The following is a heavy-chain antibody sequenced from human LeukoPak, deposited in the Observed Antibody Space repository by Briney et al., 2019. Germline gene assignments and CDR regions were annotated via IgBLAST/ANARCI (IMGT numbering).Heavy chain of an antibody. J-gene: IGHJ4*02. CDR2: IIPIFGTA. D-gene: IGHD5-18*01. CDR1: GGTFSSYA. V-gene: IGHV1-69*06. Sequence: GASVKVSCKASGGTFSSYAISWVRQAPGQGLEWMGGIIPIFGTANYAQKFQGRVTITADKSTSTAYMELSSLRSEDTAVYYCARDTAMVTGYFDYWGQGTLVTVSS. CDR3: ARDTAMVTGYFDY.